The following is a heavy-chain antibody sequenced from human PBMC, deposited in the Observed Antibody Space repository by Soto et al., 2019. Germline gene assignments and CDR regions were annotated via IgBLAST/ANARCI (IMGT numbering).Heavy chain of an antibody. CDR2: INHSGST. J-gene: IGHJ6*02. CDR1: GGSFSGYY. Sequence: QVQLQQWGAGLLKPSETLSLTCAVYGGSFSGYYWSWIRQPPGKGLEWIGEINHSGSTNYNPSLKSRVTTSVYTPKNQFSLKLSPVTAADTAVYYCARFTGGGGYYYYFMYVWGQVTTVTVS. V-gene: IGHV4-34*01. CDR3: ARFTGGGGYYYYFMYV. D-gene: IGHD2-15*01.